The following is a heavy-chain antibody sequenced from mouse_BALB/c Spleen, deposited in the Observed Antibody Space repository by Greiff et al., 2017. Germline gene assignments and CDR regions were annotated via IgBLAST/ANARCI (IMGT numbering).Heavy chain of an antibody. CDR1: GFNIKDTY. J-gene: IGHJ4*01. V-gene: IGHV14-3*02. CDR2: IDPANGNT. CDR3: ARGWDYDDYAMDY. Sequence: EVKLVESGAELVKPGASVKLSCTASGFNIKDTYMHWVKQRPEQGLEWIGRIDPANGNTKYDPKFQGKATITADTSSNTAYLQLSSLTSEDTAVYYCARGWDYDDYAMDYWGQGTSVTVSS. D-gene: IGHD2-4*01.